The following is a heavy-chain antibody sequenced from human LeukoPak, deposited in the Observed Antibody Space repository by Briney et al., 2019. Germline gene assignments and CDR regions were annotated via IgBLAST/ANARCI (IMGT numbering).Heavy chain of an antibody. Sequence: ASVKVSCKVSGYTLTELSMHWVRQAPGKGLEWMGGFDPEDGETIYAQKFQGRVTMTEDTSTDTAYMELSSLRSEDTAVYYCATTRRSIFGVVTPSDAFNIWGQGTMVTVSS. D-gene: IGHD3-3*01. J-gene: IGHJ3*02. CDR2: FDPEDGET. CDR1: GYTLTELS. V-gene: IGHV1-24*01. CDR3: ATTRRSIFGVVTPSDAFNI.